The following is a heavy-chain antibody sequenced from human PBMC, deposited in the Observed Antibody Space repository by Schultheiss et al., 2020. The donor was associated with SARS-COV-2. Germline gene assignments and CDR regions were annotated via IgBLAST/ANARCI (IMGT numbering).Heavy chain of an antibody. Sequence: GGSLRLSCAASGFTFSDYYMSWIRQAPGKGLEWVAVISFDGTNKHYADSVKGRFTISRDRSKNTLYLQMNSLRAEDTAVYYCAKDREFIVVVGATLDYWGQGTLVTVSS. CDR2: ISFDGTNK. V-gene: IGHV3-30*18. CDR1: GFTFSDYY. D-gene: IGHD2-15*01. CDR3: AKDREFIVVVGATLDY. J-gene: IGHJ4*02.